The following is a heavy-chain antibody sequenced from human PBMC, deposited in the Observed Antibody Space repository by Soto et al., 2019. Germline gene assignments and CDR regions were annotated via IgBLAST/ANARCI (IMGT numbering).Heavy chain of an antibody. D-gene: IGHD2-8*01. CDR2: ISGSGDGT. CDR1: GFTVGSHA. J-gene: IGHJ6*02. Sequence: VQLLESGGGVVQRGGSLRLSCAASGFTVGSHAMSRVRQAPGKGLEWVSSISGSGDGTYYGDSVKGRFTISRDSSSSTLYLQMDNLRGEDTAVYFCTRSRRSILMVYGFGGMDVWGQGTTVTVSS. CDR3: TRSRRSILMVYGFGGMDV. V-gene: IGHV3-23*01.